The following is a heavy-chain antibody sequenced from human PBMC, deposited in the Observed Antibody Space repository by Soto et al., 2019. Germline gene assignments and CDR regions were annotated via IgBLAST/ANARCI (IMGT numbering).Heavy chain of an antibody. V-gene: IGHV3-23*01. CDR2: ISGSGERT. CDR1: GFAFSSYA. D-gene: IGHD3-3*01. J-gene: IGHJ5*02. CDR3: AKDPRYYDFCSGTSGWFGP. Sequence: EVQLLESGGGLVQRGGSLKISCEASGFAFSSYAMNWVRQAPGKGLELVSGISGSGERTYSADAVKGRFTISRDSSKNTLFLQMNTLRAEDTAIYYCAKDPRYYDFCSGTSGWFGPWGQGTLVTVSS.